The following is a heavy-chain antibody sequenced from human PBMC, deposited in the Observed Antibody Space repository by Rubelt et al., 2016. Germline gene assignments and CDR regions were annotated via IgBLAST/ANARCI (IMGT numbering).Heavy chain of an antibody. CDR1: GFTFSNYR. CDR2: ISSTSSYI. Sequence: GGGLVKPGGSLRLSCAASGFTFSNYRMNWVRPAPGKGLEWVSSISSTSSYIYYADSVKGRFTISRDNAKNSLYLQMNSLRDDVTAVDYCARTSSSSCDYWGQGTLVTVSS. V-gene: IGHV3-21*01. D-gene: IGHD6-6*01. J-gene: IGHJ4*02. CDR3: ARTSSSSCDY.